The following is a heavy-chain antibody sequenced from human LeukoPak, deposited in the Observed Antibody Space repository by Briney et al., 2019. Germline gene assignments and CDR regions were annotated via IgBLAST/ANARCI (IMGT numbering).Heavy chain of an antibody. CDR2: ISWNSGSI. J-gene: IGHJ4*02. Sequence: PGRSLRLSCAASGFTFDDYAMHWVRQAPGKGLEWVSGISWNSGSIGYADSVKGRFTISRDNAKNSLYLQMNSLRAEDTALYYCAKVTYPGLVDSQNYFDYWGQGTLVTVSS. CDR3: AKVTYPGLVDSQNYFDY. D-gene: IGHD1-26*01. V-gene: IGHV3-9*01. CDR1: GFTFDDYA.